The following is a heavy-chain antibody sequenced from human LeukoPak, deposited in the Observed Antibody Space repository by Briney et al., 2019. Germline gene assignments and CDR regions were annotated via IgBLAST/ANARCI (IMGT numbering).Heavy chain of an antibody. J-gene: IGHJ5*02. Sequence: ASVNVSCKASGYTFTNYAISWVRQAPGQGLEWMGWISAYNGNTNYAQKLQGRVTMTTDTSTSTAYMELRSLRSDDTAVYYCARFSLGAAAAGFDPWGQGTLLTVSS. V-gene: IGHV1-18*01. CDR1: GYTFTNYA. CDR3: ARFSLGAAAAGFDP. D-gene: IGHD6-13*01. CDR2: ISAYNGNT.